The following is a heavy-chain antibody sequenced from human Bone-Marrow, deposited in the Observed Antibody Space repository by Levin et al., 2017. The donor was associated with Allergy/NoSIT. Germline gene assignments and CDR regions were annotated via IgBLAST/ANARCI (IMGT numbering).Heavy chain of an antibody. V-gene: IGHV4-39*01. Sequence: ETLSLTCTVSSGSISSSSHHWGWIRQPPGKGLEWIGSIYFTGSTCYNPSLKSRVTISVDTSRNQFSLRLTSVTAADTAVYYCARHFRESSGYYPFDDWGQGTLVTVSS. J-gene: IGHJ4*02. CDR3: ARHFRESSGYYPFDD. CDR2: IYFTGST. CDR1: SGSISSSSHH. D-gene: IGHD6-19*01.